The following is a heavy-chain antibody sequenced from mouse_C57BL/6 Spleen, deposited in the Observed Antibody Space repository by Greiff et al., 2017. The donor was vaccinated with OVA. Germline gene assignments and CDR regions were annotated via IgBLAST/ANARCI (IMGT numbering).Heavy chain of an antibody. CDR3: ARSITTVPWYFDV. CDR2: INPGSGGT. J-gene: IGHJ1*03. D-gene: IGHD1-1*01. V-gene: IGHV1-54*01. Sequence: VKLMESGAELVRPGTSVKVSCKASGYAFTNYLIEWVKQRPGQGLEWIGVINPGSGGTNYNEKFKGKATLTADKSSSTAYMQLSSLTSEDSAVYFCARSITTVPWYFDVWGTGTTVTVSS. CDR1: GYAFTNYL.